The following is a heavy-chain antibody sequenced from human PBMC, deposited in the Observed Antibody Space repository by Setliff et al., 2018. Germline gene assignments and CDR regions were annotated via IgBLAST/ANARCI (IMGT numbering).Heavy chain of an antibody. CDR3: ARDSPQYNWFDP. J-gene: IGHJ5*02. CDR2: ISSSSSYI. Sequence: GGSLRLSCAASGFTFSSYSMNWVRQAPGKGLEWVSSISSSSSYIYYADSVKGRFTISRDNAKNSLYLQMNSLRAEDTAVYYCARDSPQYNWFDPRGQGTLVTVSS. CDR1: GFTFSSYS. V-gene: IGHV3-21*01.